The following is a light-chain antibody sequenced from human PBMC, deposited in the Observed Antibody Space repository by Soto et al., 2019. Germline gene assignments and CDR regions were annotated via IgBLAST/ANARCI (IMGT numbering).Light chain of an antibody. CDR1: QSVSGSY. J-gene: IGKJ5*01. CDR2: GAS. V-gene: IGKV3-20*01. CDR3: QQYGSSPLIT. Sequence: EIVLTQSPGTLSLSPGERATLSCRASQSVSGSYLAWYQQKPGQAPRLLIYGASSRATGIPDRFSGSGSGTDFTLTISRLEAEDFAVYYCQQYGSSPLITFGQGTRLEIK.